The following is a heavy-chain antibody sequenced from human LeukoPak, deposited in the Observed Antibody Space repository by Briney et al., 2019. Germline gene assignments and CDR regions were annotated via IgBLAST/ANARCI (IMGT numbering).Heavy chain of an antibody. CDR3: ARDKGTSYLSSFDY. Sequence: GGSLRLSCAASGFTVSSNDMSWVRQAPGKGLECVSLIYSGGNTYYADSVKGRFTISRDNSKNTLYLQMNSLRAADTAVYYCARDKGTSYLSSFDYWGQGTLVTVSS. V-gene: IGHV3-53*05. CDR1: GFTVSSND. CDR2: IYSGGNT. J-gene: IGHJ4*02. D-gene: IGHD6-6*01.